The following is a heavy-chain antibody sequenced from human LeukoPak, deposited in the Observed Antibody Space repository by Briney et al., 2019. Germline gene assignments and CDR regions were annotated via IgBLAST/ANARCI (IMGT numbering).Heavy chain of an antibody. J-gene: IGHJ6*02. Sequence: SETLSLTCSVSGGSFSNYYWSWIRQPAGKGLEWIGRIYTSGSTNYNPSLKSRVTMSVDTSNNQFSMKLPSVTAADMAVYYCARQPPQYYGMDVWGQGTTVTVFS. CDR2: IYTSGST. CDR3: ARQPPQYYGMDV. D-gene: IGHD1-14*01. CDR1: GGSFSNYY. V-gene: IGHV4-4*07.